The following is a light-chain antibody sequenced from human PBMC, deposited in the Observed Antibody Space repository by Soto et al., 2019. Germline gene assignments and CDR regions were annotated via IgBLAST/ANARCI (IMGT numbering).Light chain of an antibody. V-gene: IGLV2-8*01. CDR1: SSDVGGYNY. Sequence: QSALTQPPTAPGSFGQSVTISCTGTSSDVGGYNYVSWYQQHPGKAPKLMIYEVSERPSGVPDRFSGSKSGNTASQTVSGFQADDEADYYCSSYSGTNYHYVFGTGAKVTVL. CDR3: SSYSGTNYHYV. CDR2: EVS. J-gene: IGLJ1*01.